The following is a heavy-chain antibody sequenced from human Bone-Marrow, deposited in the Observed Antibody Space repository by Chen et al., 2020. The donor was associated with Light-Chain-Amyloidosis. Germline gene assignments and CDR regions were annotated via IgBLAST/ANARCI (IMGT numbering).Heavy chain of an antibody. CDR2: IYYSGST. V-gene: IGHV4-31*03. J-gene: IGHJ4*02. Sequence: QLQLQESGPGLVEPSETLSLTCTVSGAPISSSSYYWGWIRQSPGKGLEWIGYIYYSGSTYYNPSLKSRVTISVDTSKNQFSLKLSSVTAADTAVYYCARGRDYYDSSGYSYYFDYWGQGTLVTVSS. CDR3: ARGRDYYDSSGYSYYFDY. D-gene: IGHD3-22*01. CDR1: GAPISSSSYY.